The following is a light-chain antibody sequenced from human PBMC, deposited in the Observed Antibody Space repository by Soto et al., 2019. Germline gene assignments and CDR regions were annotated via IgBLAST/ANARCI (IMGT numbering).Light chain of an antibody. CDR1: SSDVGGYNY. Sequence: QSALTQPASVSGSPGQSITISCTGTSSDVGGYNYVSWYQHHPGKAPKLMIYEVSNRPSGVSNRFSGSKSGNTASLTISGLHSEDEAAYYCTSYTSSSTYVFGTGTKLTVL. J-gene: IGLJ1*01. CDR2: EVS. CDR3: TSYTSSSTYV. V-gene: IGLV2-14*01.